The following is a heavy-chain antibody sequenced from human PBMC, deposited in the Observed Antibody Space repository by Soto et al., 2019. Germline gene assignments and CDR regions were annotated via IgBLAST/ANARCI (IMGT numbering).Heavy chain of an antibody. Sequence: ASVKVSCRASGYTFTTYYMHWVRQAPGQGLEWMGIIHTSAGSTSYARKFQGRVTMTRDTSTSTVYMDLGSLGSDDTAVYYCARSPLGYCDGGICYFDYWGQGTLVTVSS. CDR1: GYTFTTYY. CDR3: ARSPLGYCDGGICYFDY. V-gene: IGHV1-46*01. D-gene: IGHD2-15*01. CDR2: IHTSAGST. J-gene: IGHJ4*02.